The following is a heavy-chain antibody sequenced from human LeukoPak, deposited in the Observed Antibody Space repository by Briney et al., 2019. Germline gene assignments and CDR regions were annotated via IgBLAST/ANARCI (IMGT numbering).Heavy chain of an antibody. V-gene: IGHV3-30-3*01. D-gene: IGHD3-9*01. J-gene: IGHJ4*02. CDR2: ISYDGSNK. Sequence: GRSLRLSCAASGFTFSSYAMHWVRQAPGKGLEWVAVISYDGSNKYYADSVKGRFTISRDNSKNTLYLQMNSLRAEDTAVYYCAKVGDYDILTGYSPLRSYFDYWGQGTLVTVSS. CDR3: AKVGDYDILTGYSPLRSYFDY. CDR1: GFTFSSYA.